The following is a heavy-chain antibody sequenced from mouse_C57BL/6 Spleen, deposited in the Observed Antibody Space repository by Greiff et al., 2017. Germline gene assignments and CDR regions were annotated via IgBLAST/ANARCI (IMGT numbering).Heavy chain of an antibody. V-gene: IGHV1-82*01. Sequence: QVQLKQSGPELVKPGASVKISCKASGYAFSSSWMHWMKQRPGKSLEWIGRIYPGDVDTNYNGQFKGKATLTADKSSSTAYMQLSSLTSEYSAVYFCASDGSSYWYFDVWGTGTTVTVSS. CDR2: IYPGDVDT. CDR1: GYAFSSSW. CDR3: ASDGSSYWYFDV. D-gene: IGHD1-1*01. J-gene: IGHJ1*03.